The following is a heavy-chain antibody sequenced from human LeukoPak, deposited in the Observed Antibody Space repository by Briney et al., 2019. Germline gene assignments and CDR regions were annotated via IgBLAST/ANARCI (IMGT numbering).Heavy chain of an antibody. V-gene: IGHV4-59*01. J-gene: IGHJ5*02. Sequence: SETLSLTCTVSGGPISSYYWSWIRQPPGKGLEWIGYFYYSGSTNYNPSLKSRVTISVDTSKNQFSLKLSSVTAADTAVYYCARGSRSWFDPWGQGTLVTVSS. CDR3: ARGSRSWFDP. CDR2: FYYSGST. CDR1: GGPISSYY.